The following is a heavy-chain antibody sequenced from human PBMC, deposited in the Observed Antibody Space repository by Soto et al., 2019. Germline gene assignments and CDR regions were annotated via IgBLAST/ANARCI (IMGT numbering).Heavy chain of an antibody. Sequence: PGGSLRLSCAASGFTFSDYYMSWIRQAPGKGLEWVSYISSSSSYTDYADSVKGRFTISRDNAKNSLYLQMNSLRAEDTAVYYCARASHPRLRATTTILPFDPWGQGTLVIGSS. CDR2: ISSSSSYT. D-gene: IGHD5-12*01. CDR3: ARASHPRLRATTTILPFDP. V-gene: IGHV3-11*05. CDR1: GFTFSDYY. J-gene: IGHJ5*02.